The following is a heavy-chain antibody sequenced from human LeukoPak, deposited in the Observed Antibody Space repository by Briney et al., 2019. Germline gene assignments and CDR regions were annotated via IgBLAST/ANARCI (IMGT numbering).Heavy chain of an antibody. V-gene: IGHV4-39*01. CDR3: ARLEMATITY. CDR2: IYHSGST. CDR1: GGSISSSSYY. J-gene: IGHJ4*02. D-gene: IGHD5-24*01. Sequence: SETLSLTCTVSGGSISSSSYYWGWIRQPPGKGLEWIGSIYHSGSTYYNPSLKSRVTISVDTSKNQFSLKLSSVTAADTAVYYCARLEMATITYWGQGTLVTVSS.